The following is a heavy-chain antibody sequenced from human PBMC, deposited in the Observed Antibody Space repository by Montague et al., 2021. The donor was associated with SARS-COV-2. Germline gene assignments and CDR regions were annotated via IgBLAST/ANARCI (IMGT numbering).Heavy chain of an antibody. CDR2: IYFSGTT. D-gene: IGHD2-15*01. CDR1: GGSISSYY. CDR3: AREGFCRDGNCDEYIWFDP. V-gene: IGHV4-59*01. J-gene: IGHJ5*02. Sequence: SETLSLTCTVSGGSISSYYWSWIRQPPGKGLEWIGTIYFSGTTNYSPSFRSRVTISADTSRNQFSLKLSSVTAVDTAVYYCAREGFCRDGNCDEYIWFDPWGQGTLVTVSS.